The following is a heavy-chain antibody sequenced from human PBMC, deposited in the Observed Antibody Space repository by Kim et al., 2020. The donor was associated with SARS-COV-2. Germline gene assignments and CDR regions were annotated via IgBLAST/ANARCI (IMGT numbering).Heavy chain of an antibody. Sequence: TNYAQKFQGRVTMTEDTSTDTAYMELSSLRSEDTAVYYCATSKDTAMVSYWGQGTLVTVSS. CDR3: ATSKDTAMVSY. V-gene: IGHV1-24*01. D-gene: IGHD5-18*01. J-gene: IGHJ4*02. CDR2: T.